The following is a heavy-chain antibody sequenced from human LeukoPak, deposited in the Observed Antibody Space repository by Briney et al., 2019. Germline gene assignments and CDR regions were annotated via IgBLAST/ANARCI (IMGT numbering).Heavy chain of an antibody. D-gene: IGHD1-7*01. Sequence: ASVKVSCKASGYTFTGYYMHWVRQAPGQGLEWMGWINPNSGGINYAQKFQGRVTMTRDTSISTAYMELSRLRSDDTAVYYCARGGIARYNWNYGYWGQGTLVTVSS. CDR1: GYTFTGYY. J-gene: IGHJ4*02. CDR3: ARGGIARYNWNYGY. CDR2: INPNSGGI. V-gene: IGHV1-2*02.